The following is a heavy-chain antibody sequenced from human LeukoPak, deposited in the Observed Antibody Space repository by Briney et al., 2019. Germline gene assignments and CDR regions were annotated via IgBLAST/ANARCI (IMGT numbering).Heavy chain of an antibody. CDR2: IIPIFGTA. CDR3: ARTHYYDSSGREDY. J-gene: IGHJ4*02. V-gene: IGHV1-69*06. Sequence: SVTVSCKASGGTFSSYAISWVRQAPGQGLAWMGRIIPIFGTANYAQKFQGRVTITADKSTSKAYMELSSLRSEDTAVYYCARTHYYDSSGREDYWGQGTLVTVSS. CDR1: GGTFSSYA. D-gene: IGHD3-22*01.